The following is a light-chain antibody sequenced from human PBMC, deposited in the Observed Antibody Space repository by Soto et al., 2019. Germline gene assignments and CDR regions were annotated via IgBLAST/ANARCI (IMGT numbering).Light chain of an antibody. V-gene: IGKV4-1*01. CDR3: QQYYSTPLT. J-gene: IGKJ4*01. Sequence: DIVMTQSPDSLAVSLGEGATINCRSSQSVFYTSNNKNYLAWYQQRPGQPPKLLLYWASNRESEVPDRFSGSGSGTDFTLTSSSLQPEDVAVYFCQQYYSTPLTFGGGTKVEIK. CDR2: WAS. CDR1: QSVFYTSNNKNY.